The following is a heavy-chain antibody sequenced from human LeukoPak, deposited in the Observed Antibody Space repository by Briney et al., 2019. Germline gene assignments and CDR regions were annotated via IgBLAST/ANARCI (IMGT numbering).Heavy chain of an antibody. CDR3: ARGEAIFGVVIHLYYYYMDV. V-gene: IGHV4-59*08. D-gene: IGHD3-3*01. J-gene: IGHJ6*03. CDR1: GGSISSYY. Sequence: SETLSLTCTVSGGSISSYYWSWIRQPPGKGLEWIGYIYYSGSTNYNPSLKSRVTISVDTSKNQFSLKLSSVTAADTAVYYCARGEAIFGVVIHLYYYYMDVWGKGTTVTVSS. CDR2: IYYSGST.